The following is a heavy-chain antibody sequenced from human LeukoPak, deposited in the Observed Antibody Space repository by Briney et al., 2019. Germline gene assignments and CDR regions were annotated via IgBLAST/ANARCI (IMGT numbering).Heavy chain of an antibody. D-gene: IGHD3-10*01. J-gene: IGHJ4*02. CDR2: ISYDGSYK. CDR3: AGSQFGSGSYYNIDY. V-gene: IGHV3-30*04. Sequence: PGGSLRLSCAASGFTFSSYSMHWVRQAPGKGLEWVAVISYDGSYKYYADSVKGRFTISRDNSKNTLYVQMNSLRAEDTAVYYCAGSQFGSGSYYNIDYWGQGTLVTVSS. CDR1: GFTFSSYS.